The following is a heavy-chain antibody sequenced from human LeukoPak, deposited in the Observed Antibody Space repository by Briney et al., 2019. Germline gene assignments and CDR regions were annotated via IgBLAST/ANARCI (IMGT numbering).Heavy chain of an antibody. CDR1: GFTFSSYS. CDR2: ISSSSSTI. J-gene: IGHJ4*02. CDR3: AKDPNPRYSYGDYFDY. D-gene: IGHD5-18*01. V-gene: IGHV3-48*01. Sequence: GGSLRLSCAASGFTFSSYSMNWVRQAPGKGLEWVSYISSSSSTIYYADSVKGRFTISRDNAKNSLYLQMNSLRAEDTAVYYCAKDPNPRYSYGDYFDYWGQGTLVTVSS.